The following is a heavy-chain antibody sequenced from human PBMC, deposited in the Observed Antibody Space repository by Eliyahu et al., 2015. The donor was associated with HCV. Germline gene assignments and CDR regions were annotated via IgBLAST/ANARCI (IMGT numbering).Heavy chain of an antibody. V-gene: IGHV1-8*01. CDR1: GYTXPSYD. J-gene: IGHJ4*02. D-gene: IGHD2-2*01. Sequence: QVQLVQSGAEVKKPGASVKVSCKXSGYTXPSYDINWVRQATGQGLEWMGWMNPNSGNTGYAQKFQGRVTMTRNTSISTAYMELSSLRSEDTAVYYCARALRSTSCYAFDYWGQGTLVTVSS. CDR3: ARALRSTSCYAFDY. CDR2: MNPNSGNT.